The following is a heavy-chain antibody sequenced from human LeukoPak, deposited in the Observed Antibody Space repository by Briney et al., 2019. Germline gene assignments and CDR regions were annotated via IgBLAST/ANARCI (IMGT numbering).Heavy chain of an antibody. CDR1: GFTFDDYA. V-gene: IGHV3-9*03. J-gene: IGHJ5*02. CDR3: TKSQSYDSSGYLS. CDR2: ISWNSGNI. D-gene: IGHD3-22*01. Sequence: PGGSLRLSCAASGFTFDDYAMHWVRHAPGKGLEWVSSISWNSGNIGYADSVKGRFTISRDNAKNSLYLQMNSLRAEDMAFYYCTKSQSYDSSGYLSWGQGTLVTVSA.